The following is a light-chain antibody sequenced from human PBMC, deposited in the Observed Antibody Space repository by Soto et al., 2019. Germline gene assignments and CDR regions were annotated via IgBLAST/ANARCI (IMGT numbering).Light chain of an antibody. CDR3: CSYAGTVAYV. J-gene: IGLJ1*01. CDR1: GRDVGAYNL. Sequence: ALAEPTSISAPPAHTITTSFAGTGRDVGAYNLVSWYQQHPGKAPKLIICEVNTRPSGISNRFSGSKSGDTASLTISGLQAEDEADYFCCSYAGTVAYVFGTGTKVTVL. CDR2: EVN. V-gene: IGLV2-23*02.